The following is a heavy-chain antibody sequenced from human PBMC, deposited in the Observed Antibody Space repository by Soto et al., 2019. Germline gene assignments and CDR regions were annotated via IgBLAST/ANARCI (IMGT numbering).Heavy chain of an antibody. D-gene: IGHD2-21*01. CDR3: AKKRVVSASPNNFDY. Sequence: SGGSLRLSCAASGFAFSSYVMSWVRQAPGTGLEWVSAISSSGTSTGYADSVKGRFTLSRDNSKNTLYLQMNSLRVEDTAVYYCAKKRVVSASPNNFDYWGQGTLVTVSS. V-gene: IGHV3-23*01. CDR1: GFAFSSYV. J-gene: IGHJ4*02. CDR2: ISSSGTST.